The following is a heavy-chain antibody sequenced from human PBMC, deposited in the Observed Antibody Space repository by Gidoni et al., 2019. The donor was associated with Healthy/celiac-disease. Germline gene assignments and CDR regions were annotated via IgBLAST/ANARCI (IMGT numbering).Heavy chain of an antibody. V-gene: IGHV3-23*01. D-gene: IGHD6-19*01. CDR2: IIGSVGST. Sequence: EVQLLESGGGLVQPGGSLRLYFAASGFTFSRYAMSWVRQAPVKGLVCVSAIIGSVGSTYYADPVKGRFTISRDNSKNTLYLQMNSLRAEDTAVYYCAKGGIAVAGGKKYYYYGMDVWGQGTTVTVSS. CDR3: AKGGIAVAGGKKYYYYGMDV. J-gene: IGHJ6*02. CDR1: GFTFSRYA.